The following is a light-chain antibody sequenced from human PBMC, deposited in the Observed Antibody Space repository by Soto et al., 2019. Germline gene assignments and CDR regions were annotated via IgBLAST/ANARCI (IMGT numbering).Light chain of an antibody. V-gene: IGLV2-14*01. J-gene: IGLJ1*01. CDR1: MRDVGAYNL. Sequence: QSVLTQPASVSGSAGQSITISCSGTMRDVGAYNLVSWYQQHPGTAPKLIIYEVRNRPSGNTASLTVSGLQAADEADYFCTSYAGSNTYVFGSGTKVTVL. CDR3: TSYAGSNTYV. CDR2: EVR.